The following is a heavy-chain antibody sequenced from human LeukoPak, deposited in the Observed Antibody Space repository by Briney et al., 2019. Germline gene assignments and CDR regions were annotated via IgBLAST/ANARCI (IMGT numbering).Heavy chain of an antibody. CDR3: ARANTAMVPDAFDI. CDR2: INPNSGGT. D-gene: IGHD5-18*01. Sequence: ASVKVSCKASGYTFTDYYMHWVRQAPGQGLEWMGWINPNSGGTNYAQKFQGRVTMTRDTSISTAYMELSRLRSDDTAVYYCARANTAMVPDAFDIWGQGTMVTVSS. CDR1: GYTFTDYY. V-gene: IGHV1-2*02. J-gene: IGHJ3*02.